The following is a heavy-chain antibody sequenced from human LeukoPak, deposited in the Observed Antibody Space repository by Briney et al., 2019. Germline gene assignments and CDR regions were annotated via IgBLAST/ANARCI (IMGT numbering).Heavy chain of an antibody. CDR1: GYSISSGYF. V-gene: IGHV4-38-2*02. Sequence: SETLSLTCTVSGYSISSGYFWGWIRQPPGKGLEWIGSIYHSGNTYYNPSLKSRVTISIDTSENQFSLKLNSVTAADTAVYYCARGVGATPSSYYYYYMDVWGKGTTVTISS. CDR2: IYHSGNT. D-gene: IGHD1-26*01. J-gene: IGHJ6*03. CDR3: ARGVGATPSSYYYYYMDV.